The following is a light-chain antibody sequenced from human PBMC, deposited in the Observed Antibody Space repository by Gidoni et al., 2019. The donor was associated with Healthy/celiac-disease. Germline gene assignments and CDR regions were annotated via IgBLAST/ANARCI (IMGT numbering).Light chain of an antibody. Sequence: EIVMTPSPATLSVSPGERATLPCRASQSVSSNLAWYQQKPGQAPRLLIYGASTRATGIPARCSGSGSGTEFTLTISSLQSEDVEVYYCQKYNNWRTFGQGTKVEIK. CDR1: QSVSSN. CDR3: QKYNNWRT. J-gene: IGKJ1*01. CDR2: GAS. V-gene: IGKV3-15*01.